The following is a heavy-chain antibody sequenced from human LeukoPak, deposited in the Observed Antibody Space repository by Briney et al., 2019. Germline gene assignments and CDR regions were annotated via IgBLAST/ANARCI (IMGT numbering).Heavy chain of an antibody. V-gene: IGHV1-2*02. J-gene: IGHJ5*02. CDR3: AGVWLGYNWFDP. D-gene: IGHD3-9*01. Sequence: ASVKVSCKASGYTFTGYYMHWVRQAPGQGLEWMGWINPSSGGTNYAQKFQGRVTMTRDTSISTVYMELSRLRSDDTAVYYCAGVWLGYNWFDPWGQGTLVTVSS. CDR1: GYTFTGYY. CDR2: INPSSGGT.